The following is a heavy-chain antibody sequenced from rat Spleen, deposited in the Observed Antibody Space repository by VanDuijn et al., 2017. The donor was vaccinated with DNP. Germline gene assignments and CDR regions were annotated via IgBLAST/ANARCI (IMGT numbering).Heavy chain of an antibody. J-gene: IGHJ2*01. CDR3: TTGYGY. CDR1: GFTFSNYA. Sequence: EVHLVESGGGVVQPGRSLKLSCAASGFTFSNYAMAWVRQAPTKGLEWVASITNSGDSTYYRDSVKGRFTISRDNAKITLYLQMDSLRSEDTATYYCTTGYGYWGQGVMVTDSS. CDR2: ITNSGDST. D-gene: IGHD1-4*01. V-gene: IGHV5S23*01.